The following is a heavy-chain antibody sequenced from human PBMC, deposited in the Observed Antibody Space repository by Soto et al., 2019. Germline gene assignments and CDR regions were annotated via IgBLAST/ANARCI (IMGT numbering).Heavy chain of an antibody. CDR3: ARQTAYPLGSGSYYSSGPVGAT. V-gene: IGHV5-10-1*03. D-gene: IGHD3-10*01. J-gene: IGHJ4*02. Sequence: EVQLVQSGAEVKKPGESLRISCKGSGYSFTSYWISWVRQMPGKGLEWMGRIDPSDSYTNYSPSFQGHVTISADKSISTAYLQWSSLKASDTAMYYCARQTAYPLGSGSYYSSGPVGATGGQGTLVTVSS. CDR1: GYSFTSYW. CDR2: IDPSDSYT.